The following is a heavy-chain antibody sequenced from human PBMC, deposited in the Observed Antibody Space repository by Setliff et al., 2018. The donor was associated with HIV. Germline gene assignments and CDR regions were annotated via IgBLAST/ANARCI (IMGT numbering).Heavy chain of an antibody. CDR2: IIPMLGIT. CDR3: ARDVEHMMDV. CDR1: GGTFSSCA. J-gene: IGHJ6*02. Sequence: SVKVSCKAYGGTFSSCAITWVRQAPGQGLECMGGIIPMLGITNYAQKLQGRVTMTTDTSTSTAYMELRRLTFDDTAVYYCARDVEHMMDVWGQGTTVTVSS. V-gene: IGHV1-69*10.